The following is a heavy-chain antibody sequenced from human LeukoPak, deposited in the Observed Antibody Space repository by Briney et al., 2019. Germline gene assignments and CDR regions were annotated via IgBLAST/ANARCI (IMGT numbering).Heavy chain of an antibody. CDR3: ARGRPTYYYDSSGYPYFDY. Sequence: ASVKVSCKASGYTFTSYGISWVRQAPGQGLEWMGWISAYNGNTNYAQKLQGRVTMTTDTSTSTAYMELRSLRSDDTAVYYCARGRPTYYYDSSGYPYFDYWGQGTLVTVSS. V-gene: IGHV1-18*01. CDR1: GYTFTSYG. D-gene: IGHD3-22*01. J-gene: IGHJ4*02. CDR2: ISAYNGNT.